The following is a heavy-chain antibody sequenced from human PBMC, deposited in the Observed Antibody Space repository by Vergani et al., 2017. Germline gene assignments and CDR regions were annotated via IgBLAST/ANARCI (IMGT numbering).Heavy chain of an antibody. J-gene: IGHJ5*02. D-gene: IGHD3-16*02. V-gene: IGHV3-11*01. CDR1: GFTFSDYY. CDR3: ARLLSAKPNWFDP. Sequence: VQLVESGGGLVQPGGSLRRSCAASGFTFSDYYMSWIRQAPGKGLEWVSYISSSGSTIYYADSVKGRFTISRDNAKNSLYLQMNSLRAEDTAVYYCARLLSAKPNWFDPWGQGTLVTVSS. CDR2: ISSSGSTI.